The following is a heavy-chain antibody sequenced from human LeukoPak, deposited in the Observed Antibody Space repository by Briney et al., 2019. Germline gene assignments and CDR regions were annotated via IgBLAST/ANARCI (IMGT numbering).Heavy chain of an antibody. J-gene: IGHJ4*02. D-gene: IGHD1-26*01. CDR1: GLTFSSHG. CDR2: IWYDGSNK. CDR3: ASHSGNYPRGYFDY. Sequence: GGSLRLSCAASGLTFSSHGMHWVRQAPGKGLEWVAVIWYDGSNKYYADSVKGRFTISKDNSKNTLYLQMNSLRAEDTAVCYCASHSGNYPRGYFDYWGQGTLVTVSS. V-gene: IGHV3-33*01.